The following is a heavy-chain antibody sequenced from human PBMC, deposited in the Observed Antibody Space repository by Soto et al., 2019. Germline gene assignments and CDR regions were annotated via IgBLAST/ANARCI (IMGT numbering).Heavy chain of an antibody. Sequence: VASLRLSCSPSGFTFSNHAMSPVRQTPGPGLEWVSYTIDRGASTDYADSVKGRFTISRDNSKSTLYLQMNSLRAEDTALYYCAKGRSYYYYYGVDVWGQGT. CDR3: AKGRSYYYYYGVDV. V-gene: IGHV3-23*01. CDR1: GFTFSNHA. J-gene: IGHJ6*02. CDR2: TIDRGAST.